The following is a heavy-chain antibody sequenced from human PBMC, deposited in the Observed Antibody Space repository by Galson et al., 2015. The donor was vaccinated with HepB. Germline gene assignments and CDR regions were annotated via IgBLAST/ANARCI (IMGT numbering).Heavy chain of an antibody. V-gene: IGHV3-11*06. J-gene: IGHJ3*02. CDR1: GFTFSDYS. CDR2: ITSSGLFT. Sequence: SLRLSCAASGFTFSDYSMNWMRQAPGKGLEWVSSITSSGLFTEYADSVKGRFTISRDNAANSLFLQMNSLRPEDTAVYYCAREGLRPGAIDTWGQGTMVTVSP. CDR3: AREGLRPGAIDT. D-gene: IGHD1-14*01.